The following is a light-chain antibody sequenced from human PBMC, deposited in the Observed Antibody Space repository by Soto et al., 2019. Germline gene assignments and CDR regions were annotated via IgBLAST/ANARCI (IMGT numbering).Light chain of an antibody. V-gene: IGKV1-33*01. CDR1: QDINKY. J-gene: IGKJ3*01. CDR3: QQYDNLPCT. Sequence: DIQMTQSPSSLSASVGDRVTITCQASQDINKYLNWYQQKVGKAPKLLIDDASNLETGFPSRFSGSGSGTEFTFTISSLQPEDIATYYCQQYDNLPCTFGPGTKVDIK. CDR2: DAS.